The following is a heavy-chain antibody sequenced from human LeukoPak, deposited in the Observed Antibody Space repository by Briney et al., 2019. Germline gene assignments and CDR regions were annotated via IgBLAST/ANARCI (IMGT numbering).Heavy chain of an antibody. CDR1: GFSFSSYA. D-gene: IGHD2-2*01. V-gene: IGHV3-23*01. CDR3: AKDIRYEDYAYDI. CDR2: VNGRGAAT. Sequence: GGSLRLSCAASGFSFSSYAMSWVRQGPGKGLEWVSSVNGRGAATFYADSVRGRFTISRDNSQNSLFLKMNSLRVDDTAVYFCAKDIRYEDYAYDIWGQGTMVTVSS. J-gene: IGHJ3*02.